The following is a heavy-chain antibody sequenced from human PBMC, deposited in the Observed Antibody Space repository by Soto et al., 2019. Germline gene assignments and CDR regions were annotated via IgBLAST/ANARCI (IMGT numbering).Heavy chain of an antibody. V-gene: IGHV2-5*02. CDR3: AHRVLRTVFGLVTTTAIYFDF. J-gene: IGHJ4*02. CDR1: GFSLTTSGVG. Sequence: QITLNESGPTQVNPRQTLTLTCTFSGFSLTTSGVGVGWIRQSPGKAPEWLALIFWDDDKRYSPSLKSSLTITKDTSKNQVVLTMADLDPADTATYYCAHRVLRTVFGLVTTTAIYFDFCGQGTPVAVSS. D-gene: IGHD3-3*01. CDR2: IFWDDDK.